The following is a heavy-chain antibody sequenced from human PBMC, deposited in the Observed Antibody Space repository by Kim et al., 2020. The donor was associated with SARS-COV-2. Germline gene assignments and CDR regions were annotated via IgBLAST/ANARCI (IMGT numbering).Heavy chain of an antibody. V-gene: IGHV4-34*01. CDR3: ARGGDIVVVPAARANWFDP. Sequence: SETLSLTCAVYGGSFSGYYWSWIRQPPGKGLEWIGEINHSGSTNYNPSLKSRVTISVDTSKNQFSLKLSSVTAADTAVYYCARGGDIVVVPAARANWFDPWGQGTLVTVSS. CDR1: GGSFSGYY. CDR2: INHSGST. J-gene: IGHJ5*02. D-gene: IGHD2-2*01.